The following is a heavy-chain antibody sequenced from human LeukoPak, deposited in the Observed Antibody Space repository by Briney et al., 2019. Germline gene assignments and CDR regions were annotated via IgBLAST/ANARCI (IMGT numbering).Heavy chain of an antibody. CDR2: IYHSGST. Sequence: SETLSLTCAVSGYSISSGYYWGWIRQPAGKGLEWIGSIYHSGSTYYNPSLKSRVTISVDTSKNQFSLKLSSVTAADTAVYYCARAPSYDFRSGYFDYWGQGTLVTVSS. CDR3: ARAPSYDFRSGYFDY. CDR1: GYSISSGYY. J-gene: IGHJ4*02. D-gene: IGHD3-3*01. V-gene: IGHV4-38-2*01.